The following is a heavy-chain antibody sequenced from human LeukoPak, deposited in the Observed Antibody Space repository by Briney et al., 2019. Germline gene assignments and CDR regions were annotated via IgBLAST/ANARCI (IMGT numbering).Heavy chain of an antibody. CDR1: GGSISSSNW. J-gene: IGHJ5*02. D-gene: IGHD6-13*01. CDR3: ARGAAAINWFDP. Sequence: PSGTLSLTCAVSGGSISSSNWWSWVRQPPGKGLEWIGEIYHSGSTNYNPSLRSRVTISVDRSKNQFSLRLSPVTAADTAVYYCARGAAAINWFDPWGQGTLVTVSS. CDR2: IYHSGST. V-gene: IGHV4-4*02.